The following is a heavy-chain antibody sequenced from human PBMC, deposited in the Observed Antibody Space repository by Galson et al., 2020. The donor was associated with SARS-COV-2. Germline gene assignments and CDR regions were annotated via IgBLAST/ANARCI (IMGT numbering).Heavy chain of an antibody. J-gene: IGHJ3*02. CDR3: AKDLDMSGSPSGDALDI. D-gene: IGHD1-26*01. CDR2: ISGSGGST. Sequence: GGSLRLSCAASGFTFSSYAMSWVRQAPGKGLEWVSAISGSGGSTYYADSVKGRFTISRDNSKNTLYLQMNSLRAEDTAVYYCAKDLDMSGSPSGDALDIWGQGTMVTVSS. V-gene: IGHV3-23*01. CDR1: GFTFSSYA.